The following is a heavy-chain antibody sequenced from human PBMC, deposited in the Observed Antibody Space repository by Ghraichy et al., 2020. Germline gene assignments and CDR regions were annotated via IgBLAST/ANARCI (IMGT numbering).Heavy chain of an antibody. CDR3: ARSHDYGDPRGNFDY. D-gene: IGHD4-17*01. CDR1: GYTFTGYY. V-gene: IGHV1-2*02. CDR2: INPNSGGT. Sequence: ASVKVSCKASGYTFTGYYMHWVRQAPGQGLEWMGWINPNSGGTNYAQKFQGRVTMTRDTSISTAYMELSRLRSDDTAVYYCARSHDYGDPRGNFDYWGQGTLVTVSS. J-gene: IGHJ4*02.